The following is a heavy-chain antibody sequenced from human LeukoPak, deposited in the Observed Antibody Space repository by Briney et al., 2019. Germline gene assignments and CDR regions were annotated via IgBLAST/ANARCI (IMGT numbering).Heavy chain of an antibody. CDR1: GYTFTGYY. CDR2: INPNSGGT. V-gene: IGHV1-2*02. Sequence: ASVKVSCKASGYTFTGYYMHWVRQAPGQGLEWMGWINPNSGGTNHAQKFQGRVTMTRDTSISTAYMELSRLRSDDTAVYYCARDTAMVKGYYYGMDVWGQGTTVTVSS. D-gene: IGHD5-18*01. J-gene: IGHJ6*02. CDR3: ARDTAMVKGYYYGMDV.